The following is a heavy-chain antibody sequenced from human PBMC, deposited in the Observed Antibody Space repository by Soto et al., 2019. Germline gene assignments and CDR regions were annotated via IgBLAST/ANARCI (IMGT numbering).Heavy chain of an antibody. V-gene: IGHV3-30*03. D-gene: IGHD3-10*01. CDR1: GFNFGFFG. Sequence: QIQLVESGGDGVQPGRSLRLSCAASGFNFGFFGMHWVRQAPGKGLEWVAFISGDGTNTHYADSVRGRFTLSSDYSKKTMYLQMDTLREDDTALYYCARGNLSFDFDSWGQGTLVTVSS. CDR3: ARGNLSFDFDS. CDR2: ISGDGTNT. J-gene: IGHJ4*02.